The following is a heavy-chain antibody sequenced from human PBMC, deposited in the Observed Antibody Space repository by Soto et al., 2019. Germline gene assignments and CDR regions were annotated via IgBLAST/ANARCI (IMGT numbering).Heavy chain of an antibody. Sequence: QVQLVQSGAEVKKPGASVKVSCKASGYTFTSYAMHWVRQAPGQRLEWMGWINAGNGNTKYSQKFQGRVTITRDTSASTAYMELSSLRSEDTAVYYCAMSIVVVTSFDYWGQGTLVTVSS. D-gene: IGHD3-22*01. J-gene: IGHJ4*02. CDR2: INAGNGNT. CDR1: GYTFTSYA. CDR3: AMSIVVVTSFDY. V-gene: IGHV1-3*01.